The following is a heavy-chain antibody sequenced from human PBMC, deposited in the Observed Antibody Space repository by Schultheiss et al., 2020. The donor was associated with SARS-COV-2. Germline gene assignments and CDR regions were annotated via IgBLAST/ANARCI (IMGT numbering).Heavy chain of an antibody. CDR2: ISSSSTI. CDR1: GFTFSDYY. D-gene: IGHD6-19*01. CDR3: ARVAAVAGTSYG. J-gene: IGHJ4*02. V-gene: IGHV3-69-1*01. Sequence: GGSLRLSCAASGFTFSDYYMNWVRQAPGKGLEWVSSISSSSTIYYADSVKGRFTISRDNAKNTLYLQMNSLRAEDTAVYYCARVAAVAGTSYGWGQGTLVTVSS.